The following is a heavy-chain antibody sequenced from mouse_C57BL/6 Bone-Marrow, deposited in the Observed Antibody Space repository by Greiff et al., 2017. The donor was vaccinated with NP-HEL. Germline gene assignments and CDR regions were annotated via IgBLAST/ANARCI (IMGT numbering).Heavy chain of an antibody. Sequence: EVQGVESGGGLVQPGGSLKLSCAASGFTFSDYGMAWVRQAPRKGPEWVAFISNLAYSIYYADTVTGRFTISRENAKNTLYLEMSSLRSEDTAMYYCARQGARYWYFDVWGTGTTVTVSS. J-gene: IGHJ1*03. CDR2: ISNLAYSI. CDR3: ARQGARYWYFDV. CDR1: GFTFSDYG. V-gene: IGHV5-15*01. D-gene: IGHD3-1*01.